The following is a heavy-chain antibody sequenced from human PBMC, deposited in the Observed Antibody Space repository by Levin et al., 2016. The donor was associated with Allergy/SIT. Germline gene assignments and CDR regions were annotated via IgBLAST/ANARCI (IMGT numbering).Heavy chain of an antibody. J-gene: IGHJ5*02. CDR2: INHSGST. Sequence: WIRQPPGKGLEWIGEINHSGSTNYNPSLKSRVTISVDTSKNQFSLKLSSVTAADTAVYYCASRYSGSSGGPWFDPWGQGTLVTVSS. V-gene: IGHV4-34*01. CDR3: ASRYSGSSGGPWFDP. D-gene: IGHD1-26*01.